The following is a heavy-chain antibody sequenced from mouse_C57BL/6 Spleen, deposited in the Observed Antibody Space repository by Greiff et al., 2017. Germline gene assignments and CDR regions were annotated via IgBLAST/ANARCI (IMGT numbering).Heavy chain of an antibody. D-gene: IGHD2-5*01. J-gene: IGHJ2*01. CDR3: ARVAEYSNYFDY. Sequence: VTPGPSVKISCKASGFTFTDYYMHWVKQSHGKSLEWIGLVYPYNGGTSYNQKFKGKATLTVDTSSSTVYMELNSLTSEDSAVYYCARVAEYSNYFDYWGQGTTLTVSS. CDR1: GFTFTDYY. V-gene: IGHV1-36*01. CDR2: VYPYNGGT.